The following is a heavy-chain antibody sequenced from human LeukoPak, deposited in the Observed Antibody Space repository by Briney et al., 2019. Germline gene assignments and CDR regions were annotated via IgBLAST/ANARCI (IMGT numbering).Heavy chain of an antibody. CDR2: ITDSGGST. D-gene: IGHD2-15*01. J-gene: IGHJ4*02. CDR3: AKGSASARPYYFDS. CDR1: GFTFSNYA. V-gene: IGHV3-23*01. Sequence: GGSLRLSCAASGFTFSNYAMSWVRQAPGKGLEWVSAITDSGGSTYYADSVQGRFTISRENSKNTLYLQMNSLRAEDTAVYYCAKGSASARPYYFDSRGQGTLITVSS.